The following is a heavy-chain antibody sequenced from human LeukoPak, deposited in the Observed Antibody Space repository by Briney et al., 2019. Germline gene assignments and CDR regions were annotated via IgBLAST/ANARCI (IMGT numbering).Heavy chain of an antibody. J-gene: IGHJ4*02. D-gene: IGHD4-23*01. CDR1: GFTFSDYY. CDR3: ARDHYGGSFDY. V-gene: IGHV3-11*06. CDR2: ISSSSSYI. Sequence: PGGSLRLSCAASGFTFSDYYMSWIRQAPGKGLEWVSSISSSSSYIYYADSVKGRFTISRDNAKNSLYLQMNSLRAEDTAVYYCARDHYGGSFDYWGQGTLVTVSS.